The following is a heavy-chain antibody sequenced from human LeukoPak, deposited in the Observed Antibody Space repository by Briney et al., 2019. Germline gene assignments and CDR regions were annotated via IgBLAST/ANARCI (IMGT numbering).Heavy chain of an antibody. Sequence: SETLSLTCAVYGGSFSGYYWSWIRQPPGKGLEWIGEINHSGSTNYNPSLKSRVTVSVDTSKNQFSLKLSSVTAADTAVYHCARALVGAEGWFDPWGQGTLVTVSS. CDR1: GGSFSGYY. CDR2: INHSGST. V-gene: IGHV4-34*01. J-gene: IGHJ5*02. D-gene: IGHD1-26*01. CDR3: ARALVGAEGWFDP.